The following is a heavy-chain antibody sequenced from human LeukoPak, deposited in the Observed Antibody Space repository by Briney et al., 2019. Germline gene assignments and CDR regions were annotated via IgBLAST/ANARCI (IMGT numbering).Heavy chain of an antibody. J-gene: IGHJ4*02. CDR3: ARDYYDYVWGSYRAYFDY. CDR2: IWYDGSNK. Sequence: PGGSLRLSCAASGFTFSSYGMHWVRQAPGKGLEWVAVIWYDGSNKYYADSVKGRFTISRDNAKNPLYLQMNSLRAEDTAVYYCARDYYDYVWGSYRAYFDYWGQGTLVTVSS. D-gene: IGHD3-16*02. CDR1: GFTFSSYG. V-gene: IGHV3-33*01.